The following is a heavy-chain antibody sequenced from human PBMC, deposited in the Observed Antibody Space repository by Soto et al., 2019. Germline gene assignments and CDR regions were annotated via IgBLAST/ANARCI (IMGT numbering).Heavy chain of an antibody. D-gene: IGHD1-26*01. Sequence: GSLRLSCAASGFTYSSYWMHWVRQAPGKGLAWVSRVNGDGSSTDYAESVKGRFTISRDNAKNTLYLEMNSLRADDTAVYYCARDGRWDVFDSWGQGTLVTVSS. CDR2: VNGDGSST. J-gene: IGHJ4*02. V-gene: IGHV3-74*01. CDR3: ARDGRWDVFDS. CDR1: GFTYSSYW.